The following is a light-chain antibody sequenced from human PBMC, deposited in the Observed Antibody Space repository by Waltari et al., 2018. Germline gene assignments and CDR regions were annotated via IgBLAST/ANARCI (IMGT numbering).Light chain of an antibody. Sequence: QSALTQPASVSGSPGQSITISCTGTSSDVGGYNYVSWYQQHPGKAPKLMIYDVSNRPSGVSNRFSGSKSGNPASLTISGLQAEDEADYYCSSYTSSSPLYVFGTGTKVTVL. CDR3: SSYTSSSPLYV. CDR1: SSDVGGYNY. CDR2: DVS. J-gene: IGLJ1*01. V-gene: IGLV2-14*03.